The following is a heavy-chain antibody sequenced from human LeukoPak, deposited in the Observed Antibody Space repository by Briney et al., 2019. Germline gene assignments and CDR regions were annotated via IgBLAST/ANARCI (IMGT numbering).Heavy chain of an antibody. CDR2: INTSGDT. Sequence: PSETLSLTCSVSGAFSTNYFWSWIRQPAGKGLEWIGRINTSGDTNYNPSLKSRVTMSVDTSKNQFSQNLSSMTAADTAVYYCARTLLPATMGAFDIWGQGTMVTVSS. J-gene: IGHJ3*02. V-gene: IGHV4-4*07. CDR3: ARTLLPATMGAFDI. D-gene: IGHD2-2*01. CDR1: GAFSTNYF.